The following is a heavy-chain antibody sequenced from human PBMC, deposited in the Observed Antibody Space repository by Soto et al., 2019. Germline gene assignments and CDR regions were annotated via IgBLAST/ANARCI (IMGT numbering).Heavy chain of an antibody. Sequence: SETLSLTCAVYAGSFSHYYWNWIRQSPGKGLEWIGKIKHSGSSNYNPSLRSRVSISVDMSKNQFSLRLTSVTAADTAVYYCARVHVMVVAGSTFDYWGHGTLVTVSS. J-gene: IGHJ4*01. V-gene: IGHV4-34*01. CDR2: IKHSGSS. CDR1: AGSFSHYY. CDR3: ARVHVMVVAGSTFDY. D-gene: IGHD6-19*01.